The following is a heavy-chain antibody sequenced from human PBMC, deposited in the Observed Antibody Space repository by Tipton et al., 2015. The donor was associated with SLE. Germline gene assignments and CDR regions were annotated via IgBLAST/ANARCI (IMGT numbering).Heavy chain of an antibody. J-gene: IGHJ6*02. Sequence: SGPEVKRPGASVKVSCKASGYTFTSYAMHWVRQAPGQRLEWMGWINAGNGNTKYSQKFQGRVTITRVTSASTAYMELSSLRSEDTAVYYCARIPSGSYRPYYYGMDVWGQGTTVTVSS. V-gene: IGHV1-3*01. CDR2: INAGNGNT. CDR1: GYTFTSYA. D-gene: IGHD5-12*01. CDR3: ARIPSGSYRPYYYGMDV.